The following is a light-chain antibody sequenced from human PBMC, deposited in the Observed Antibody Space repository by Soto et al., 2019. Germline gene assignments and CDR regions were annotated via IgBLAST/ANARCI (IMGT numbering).Light chain of an antibody. V-gene: IGKV2-28*01. Sequence: DIVMTQSPLSLPVTPGEPASISCRSSQSLLHSNGYNYLDWYMQKPGQSPQLLIYLGSNRSSGVPDRVLGSGSGKDFTVNISRVEAEDVGVYYCMQDLHTPWTVGRRTEVEIK. J-gene: IGKJ1*01. CDR2: LGS. CDR1: QSLLHSNGYNY. CDR3: MQDLHTPWT.